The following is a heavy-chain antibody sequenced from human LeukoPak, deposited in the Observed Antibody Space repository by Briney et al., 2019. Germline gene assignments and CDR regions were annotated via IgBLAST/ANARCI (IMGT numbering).Heavy chain of an antibody. V-gene: IGHV5-51*01. D-gene: IGHD5-18*01. CDR2: IYPGDSDT. J-gene: IGHJ6*02. CDR1: GYSFISYW. Sequence: GESLKISCKGSGYSFISYWIGWVRQMPGKGLEWMGIIYPGDSDTRYSPSFQGQVTISADKSISTAYLQWSSLKASDTAMYYCARRIQLWSNLYYYYGMDVWGQGTTVTVSS. CDR3: ARRIQLWSNLYYYYGMDV.